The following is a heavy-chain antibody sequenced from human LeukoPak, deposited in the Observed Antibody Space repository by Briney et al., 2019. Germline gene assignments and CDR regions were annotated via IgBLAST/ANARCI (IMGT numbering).Heavy chain of an antibody. Sequence: GGSLRLSCAASGFTLSSYAMHWVRQAPGKGLEWVAVISYDGSNKYYADSVKGRFTISRDNSKNTLYLQMNSLRAEDTAVYYCAKGQAYCGGDCYYYFDYWGQGALVTVSS. D-gene: IGHD2-21*02. CDR2: ISYDGSNK. CDR1: GFTLSSYA. V-gene: IGHV3-30-3*01. CDR3: AKGQAYCGGDCYYYFDY. J-gene: IGHJ4*02.